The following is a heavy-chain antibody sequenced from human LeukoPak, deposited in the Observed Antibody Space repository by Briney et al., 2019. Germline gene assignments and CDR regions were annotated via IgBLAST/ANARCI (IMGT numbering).Heavy chain of an antibody. D-gene: IGHD2-15*01. J-gene: IGHJ4*02. V-gene: IGHV4-31*03. CDR3: ARVVAATYYFDY. CDR1: GGSISSGGYY. CDR2: IYYGGST. Sequence: SETLSLTCTVSGGSISSGGYYWSWIRQHPGKGLEWIGYIYYGGSTYYNPSLKSRVTISVDTSKNQFSLKLSSVTAADTAVYYCARVVAATYYFDYWGQGTLVTVSS.